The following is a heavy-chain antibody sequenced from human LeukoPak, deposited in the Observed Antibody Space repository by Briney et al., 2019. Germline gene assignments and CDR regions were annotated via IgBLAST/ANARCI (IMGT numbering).Heavy chain of an antibody. J-gene: IGHJ4*02. CDR1: GYTFTGYY. CDR2: INPNSGGT. D-gene: IGHD3-10*01. V-gene: IGHV1-2*02. CDR3: ARGMVRGVIIKYSIDY. Sequence: GASVKVSCKASGYTFTGYYMHWVRQAPGLGLEWMGWINPNSGGTNYAQKFQGRVTMTRDTSISTAYMELSRLRSDDTAVYYCARGMVRGVIIKYSIDYWGQGTLVTVSS.